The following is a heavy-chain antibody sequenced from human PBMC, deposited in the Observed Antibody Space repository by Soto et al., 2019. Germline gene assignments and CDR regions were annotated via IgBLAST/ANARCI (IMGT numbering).Heavy chain of an antibody. D-gene: IGHD2-2*01. CDR1: GGTFSSYT. CDR3: ARDRCSSTSCYANWFDP. V-gene: IGHV1-69*04. J-gene: IGHJ5*02. CDR2: IIPILGIA. Sequence: SVKVSCKASGGTFSSYTISWVRQAPGQGLEWMRRIIPILGIANYAQKFQGRVTITADKSTSTAYMELSSLRSEDTAVYYCARDRCSSTSCYANWFDPWGQGTLVTVSS.